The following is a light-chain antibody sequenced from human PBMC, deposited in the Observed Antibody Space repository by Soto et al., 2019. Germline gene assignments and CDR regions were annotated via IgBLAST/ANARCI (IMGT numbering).Light chain of an antibody. Sequence: AIQLTQSPSSLSASVGDRVTITCGATQDISSALAWFHQKPGEGPKLLIYDASRLESGVPSRFSGSGAGTDFTLTISGLQPEDFATYYCQQFSSYPYTFGQGTNLEIK. CDR2: DAS. CDR1: QDISSA. V-gene: IGKV1-13*02. CDR3: QQFSSYPYT. J-gene: IGKJ2*01.